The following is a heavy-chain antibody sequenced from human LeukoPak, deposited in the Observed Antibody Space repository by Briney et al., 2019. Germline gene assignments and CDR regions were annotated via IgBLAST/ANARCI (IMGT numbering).Heavy chain of an antibody. J-gene: IGHJ5*02. V-gene: IGHV3-7*01. CDR3: ARDSNLHYYDSSGYYH. CDR1: GFTFSSYW. CDR2: IKQDGSEK. Sequence: GGSLRLSCAASGFTFSSYWMSWVRQAPGKGLEWVANIKQDGSEKYYVDSVKGRFTISRDNAKNSLYLQMNSLRAEDTAVYYCARDSNLHYYDSSGYYHWGQGTLVTVSS. D-gene: IGHD3-22*01.